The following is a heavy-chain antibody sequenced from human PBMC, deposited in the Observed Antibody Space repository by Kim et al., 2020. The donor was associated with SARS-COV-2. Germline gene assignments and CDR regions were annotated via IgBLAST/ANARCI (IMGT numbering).Heavy chain of an antibody. J-gene: IGHJ2*01. V-gene: IGHV1-18*01. CDR3: ARVAPNWYFDL. CDR2: T. Sequence: TNYAQKLQGRVTMTTDTSTSTAYMELRSLRSDDTAVYYCARVAPNWYFDLGGRGTLVTVSS.